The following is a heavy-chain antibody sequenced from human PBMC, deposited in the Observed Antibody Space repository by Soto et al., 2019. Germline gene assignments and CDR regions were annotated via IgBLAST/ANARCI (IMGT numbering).Heavy chain of an antibody. D-gene: IGHD1-7*01. Sequence: SETLSLTCTVTGDSISSRSYYWGWIRQPPGKVLEWIGSIYYSESTYNNPSLRSRVSMPIDTSKHQFSLKLMSVTAADTALYFCARRRTSVGTQAYCDLWGPGSLVTVS. CDR1: GDSISSRSYY. V-gene: IGHV4-39*01. CDR2: IYYSEST. CDR3: ARRRTSVGTQAYCDL. J-gene: IGHJ4*02.